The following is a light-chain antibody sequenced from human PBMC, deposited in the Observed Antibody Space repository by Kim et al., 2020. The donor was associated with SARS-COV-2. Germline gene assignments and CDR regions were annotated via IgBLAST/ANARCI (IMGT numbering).Light chain of an antibody. CDR1: QSVSSSY. Sequence: EIVLTQSPGTLSLSPGERATLSCRASQSVSSSYLAWYQQNPGQAPRLLIHGTSRRAAGIPDRFSGSGSGTDFTLTISRLEPEDFAVYYCHQYNESPRTFGGGTKVEIK. CDR2: GTS. J-gene: IGKJ4*01. CDR3: HQYNESPRT. V-gene: IGKV3-20*01.